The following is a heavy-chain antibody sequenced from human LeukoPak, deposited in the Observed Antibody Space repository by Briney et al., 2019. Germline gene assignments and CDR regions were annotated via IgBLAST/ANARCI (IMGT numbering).Heavy chain of an antibody. Sequence: SETLSLTCAVYGGSFSGYYWSWIRQPPGKGLEWIGSIYYSGSTYYNPSLKSRVTISVDTSKNQFSLKLSSVTAADTAVYYCARDRANYFDYWGQGTLVTVSS. J-gene: IGHJ4*02. V-gene: IGHV4-34*01. CDR1: GGSFSGYY. CDR3: ARDRANYFDY. CDR2: IYYSGST.